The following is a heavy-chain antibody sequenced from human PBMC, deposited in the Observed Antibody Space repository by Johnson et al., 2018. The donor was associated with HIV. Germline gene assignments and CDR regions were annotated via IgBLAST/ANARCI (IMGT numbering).Heavy chain of an antibody. CDR2: IKSDGSSI. Sequence: VQLVESGGGVVQPGRSLRLSCAASGFTLRNYWVNWVRQLPGKGLVWVSRIKSDGSSITYADFAKGRFTISRDNAKDTLYLQMNSLKTEDTAVYYCTTDQGYYGDAFDVWGQGTMVTASS. CDR3: TTDQGYYGDAFDV. J-gene: IGHJ3*01. CDR1: GFTLRNYW. D-gene: IGHD3-10*01. V-gene: IGHV3-74*03.